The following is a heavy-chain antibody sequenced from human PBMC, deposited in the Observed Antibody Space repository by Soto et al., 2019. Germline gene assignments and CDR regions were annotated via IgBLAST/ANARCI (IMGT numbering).Heavy chain of an antibody. D-gene: IGHD5-12*01. J-gene: IGHJ4*02. Sequence: EVQLLESGGGLVQPGVSLRLSCAASGFTFSSYAMSWVRQAPGKGLEWVSAISGSGGSTYYADSVKGRFTISRDNSKNTLYLQMNSLRAEDTAVYYCAKGSGYSGYESVSRYWGQGTLVTVSS. CDR1: GFTFSSYA. CDR2: ISGSGGST. CDR3: AKGSGYSGYESVSRY. V-gene: IGHV3-23*01.